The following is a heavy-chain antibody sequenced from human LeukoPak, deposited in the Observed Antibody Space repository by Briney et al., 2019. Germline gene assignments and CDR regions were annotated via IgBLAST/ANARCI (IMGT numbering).Heavy chain of an antibody. D-gene: IGHD1-26*01. Sequence: SETLSLTCTVSGGSISSYYWSWIRQPAGKGLEWIGRIYTSGSTNYNPSLKSRVTMSVDTSKNQFSLKLSSVTAADTAVYYCARGRVGATFHYYYYYMDVWGKGTTVTVSS. CDR3: ARGRVGATFHYYYYYMDV. V-gene: IGHV4-4*07. J-gene: IGHJ6*03. CDR2: IYTSGST. CDR1: GGSISSYY.